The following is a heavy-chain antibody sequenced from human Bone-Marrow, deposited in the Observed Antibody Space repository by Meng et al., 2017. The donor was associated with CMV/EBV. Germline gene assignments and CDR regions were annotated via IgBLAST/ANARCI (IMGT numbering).Heavy chain of an antibody. CDR1: GGSISSYY. D-gene: IGHD5/OR15-5a*01. J-gene: IGHJ5*02. CDR3: ARSARQVSQWFDP. CDR2: IYHSGST. V-gene: IGHV4-59*12. Sequence: GSLRLSCNVSGGSISSYYWSYIRQPPGKGLEWIGEIYHSGSTNYNPSLKSRVTISVDKSKNQFSLKLSSVTAADTAVYFCARSARQVSQWFDPWGQGTLVTVSS.